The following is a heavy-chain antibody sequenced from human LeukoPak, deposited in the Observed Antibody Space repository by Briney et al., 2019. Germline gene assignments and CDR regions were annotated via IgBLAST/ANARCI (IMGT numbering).Heavy chain of an antibody. J-gene: IGHJ3*02. Sequence: ASVKVSCKVSGYTLTELSMHWVRQAPGKGLEWMGGFDPEDGGTIYAQKLQGRVTMTEDTSTDTAYMELSSLRSEDAAVYYCATAKYSSGWYGAFDIWGQGTMVTVSS. CDR2: FDPEDGGT. D-gene: IGHD6-19*01. CDR3: ATAKYSSGWYGAFDI. V-gene: IGHV1-24*01. CDR1: GYTLTELS.